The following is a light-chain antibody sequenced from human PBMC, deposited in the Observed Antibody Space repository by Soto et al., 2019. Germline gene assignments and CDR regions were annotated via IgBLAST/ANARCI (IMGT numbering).Light chain of an antibody. CDR3: QQYGSSRLT. J-gene: IGKJ4*01. CDR1: QSVSSSY. CDR2: GAS. Sequence: EIVLTQSPGTLSLSPGERATLSCRASQSVSSSYLAWYQQKPGQAPRLLIYGASSRATGIPDRFSGSGSGTDFTLNISRLEPEEFAVYYCQQYGSSRLTFGGGTKVEIK. V-gene: IGKV3-20*01.